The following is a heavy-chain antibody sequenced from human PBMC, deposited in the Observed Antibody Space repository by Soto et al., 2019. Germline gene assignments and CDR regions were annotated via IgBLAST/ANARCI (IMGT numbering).Heavy chain of an antibody. D-gene: IGHD3-10*01. J-gene: IGHJ4*02. Sequence: PGGSLGLACAASGFTVSSYAMSWVRQAPGKGLEWVSAISGSGGSTYYADSVKGRFTISRDNSKNTLYLQMNSLRAEDTAVYYCAKGGFLVRGVIIRNYFDYWGQGTLVTVSS. CDR2: ISGSGGST. CDR1: GFTVSSYA. CDR3: AKGGFLVRGVIIRNYFDY. V-gene: IGHV3-23*01.